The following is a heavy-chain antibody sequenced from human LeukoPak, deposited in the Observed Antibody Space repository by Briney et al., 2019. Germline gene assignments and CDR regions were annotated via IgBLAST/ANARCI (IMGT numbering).Heavy chain of an antibody. Sequence: PGGSLRLSCAASGFTFSSYEMNWVRQAPGKGLEWVSYISSSGSTIYYADSVKGRFTISRDNAKNSLYLQMNSLRAEDTAVYYCAKDLSSGWPDAFDIWGQGTMVTVSP. CDR1: GFTFSSYE. J-gene: IGHJ3*02. CDR3: AKDLSSGWPDAFDI. V-gene: IGHV3-48*03. CDR2: ISSSGSTI. D-gene: IGHD6-19*01.